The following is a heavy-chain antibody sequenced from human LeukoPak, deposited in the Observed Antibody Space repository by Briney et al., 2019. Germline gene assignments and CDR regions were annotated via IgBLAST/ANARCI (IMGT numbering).Heavy chain of an antibody. J-gene: IGHJ5*02. CDR3: ARAGSYSNYDVNWFDP. CDR2: INPNSGGT. D-gene: IGHD4-11*01. CDR1: GYTFTGYY. Sequence: ASVTVSCTASGYTFTGYYMHWVRQAPGQGLEWMGWINPNSGGTNYAQKFQGWVTMTRDTSISTAYMELSRLRSDDTAVYYCARAGSYSNYDVNWFDPWGQGTLVTVSS. V-gene: IGHV1-2*04.